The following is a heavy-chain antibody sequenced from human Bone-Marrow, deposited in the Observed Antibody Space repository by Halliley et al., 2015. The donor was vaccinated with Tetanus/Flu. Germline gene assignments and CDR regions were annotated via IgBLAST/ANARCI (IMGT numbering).Heavy chain of an antibody. J-gene: IGHJ5*02. CDR3: VRDDYGGDSNWFDP. Sequence: TLSLTCAVSGGSISSGGYSWSWIRQPPGRGLEWIGYIYHSGNSYYNPSLKSRVTISIDTSKNQFSLKLSSVTAADTAVYYCVRDDYGGDSNWFDPWGQGTLVTVSS. V-gene: IGHV4-30-2*01. D-gene: IGHD4-17*01. CDR1: GGSISSGGYS. CDR2: IYHSGNS.